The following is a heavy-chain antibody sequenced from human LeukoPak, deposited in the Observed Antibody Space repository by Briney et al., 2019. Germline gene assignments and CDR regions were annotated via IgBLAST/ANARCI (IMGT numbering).Heavy chain of an antibody. D-gene: IGHD7-27*01. CDR2: THHSGAT. V-gene: IGHV4-38-2*02. CDR3: TREVWGSTFPDY. Sequence: NPSETPSLTCSVSGYSISSGYFWGWIRQPPGKRPEWIATTHHSGATYYNPSLKSRVTLSVDMSTNQVSLKLTSVTAADTAVYYCTREVWGSTFPDYWGQGTLVTVSS. J-gene: IGHJ4*02. CDR1: GYSISSGYF.